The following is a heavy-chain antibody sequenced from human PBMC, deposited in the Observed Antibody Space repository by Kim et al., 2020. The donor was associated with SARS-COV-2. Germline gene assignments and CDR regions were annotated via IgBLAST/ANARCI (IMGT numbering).Heavy chain of an antibody. J-gene: IGHJ4*02. CDR3: AVDYDILTGYHTTFDY. Sequence: SVKGRFTISRDNSTNTLYLQMNSLRAEDTAVYYCAVDYDILTGYHTTFDYWGQGTLVTVSS. V-gene: IGHV3-30*03. D-gene: IGHD3-9*01.